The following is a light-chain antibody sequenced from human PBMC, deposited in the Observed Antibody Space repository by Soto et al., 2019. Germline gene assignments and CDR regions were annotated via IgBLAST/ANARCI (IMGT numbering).Light chain of an antibody. Sequence: DIQMTQSPSSLSASVEDRVIITCRASQSISKYLNWYQQKPGKAPQLLIYAASSLQSGVPSRFSGSGSGTDFTLTISSLQPEDFATYYCQQSYSTPPITFGQGTRLEI. J-gene: IGKJ5*01. CDR3: QQSYSTPPIT. CDR2: AAS. V-gene: IGKV1-39*01. CDR1: QSISKY.